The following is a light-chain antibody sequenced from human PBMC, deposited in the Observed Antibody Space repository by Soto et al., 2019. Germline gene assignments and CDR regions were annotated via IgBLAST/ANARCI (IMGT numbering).Light chain of an antibody. CDR2: LGS. CDR3: MQPLQSWT. J-gene: IGKJ1*01. V-gene: IGKV2-28*01. Sequence: DIGITQSPLSLPATPGEPASISCRSSQILLHSNGYNYLDWYLQKPGQSPQLLIYLGSNRASGVPDRFSGSGSGTDFTLKISRVEAEDVGVYYCMQPLQSWTFGQGTKVDIK. CDR1: QILLHSNGYNY.